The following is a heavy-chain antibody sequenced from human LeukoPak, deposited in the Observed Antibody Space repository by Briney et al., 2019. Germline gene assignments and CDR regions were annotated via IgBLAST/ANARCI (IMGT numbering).Heavy chain of an antibody. Sequence: SETLSLTCTVSGGSISSSSYYWGWVRQPPGKGLEWIGSIYYSGSTYYNPSLKSRVTISVDTSKNQFSLKLSSVTAADTAVYYCASPNSSSWYTRYMDVWGKGTTVTVSS. CDR1: GGSISSSSYY. V-gene: IGHV4-39*01. CDR3: ASPNSSSWYTRYMDV. D-gene: IGHD6-13*01. J-gene: IGHJ6*03. CDR2: IYYSGST.